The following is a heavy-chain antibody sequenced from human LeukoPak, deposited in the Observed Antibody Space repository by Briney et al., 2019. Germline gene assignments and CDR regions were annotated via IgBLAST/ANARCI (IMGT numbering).Heavy chain of an antibody. CDR1: GGTFSSYA. J-gene: IGHJ6*03. Sequence: SVKVSCKASGGTFSSYAISWVRQAPGQGLEWMGGIIPIFGTANYAQKFQGRVTITADKSTSTAYMELSSLRSEDTAVYYCARGQEWYYDSSGYPNRAYYYYYMDVWGQGTLVTVSS. CDR3: ARGQEWYYDSSGYPNRAYYYYYMDV. D-gene: IGHD3-22*01. V-gene: IGHV1-69*06. CDR2: IIPIFGTA.